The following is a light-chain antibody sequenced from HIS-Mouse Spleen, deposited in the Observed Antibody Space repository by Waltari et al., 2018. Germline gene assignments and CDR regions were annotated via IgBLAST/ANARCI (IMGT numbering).Light chain of an antibody. J-gene: IGLJ2*01. CDR2: EGS. CDR1: SSDVGGYTL. Sequence: QSALTQPASVSGSPGQPITISCTGTSSDVGGYTLVSWSQQHPAKAPKLLIYEGSKRPSGVSNRFSGSKSGNTASLTISGLQAEDEANYYCCSYAGSSTFEVFGGGTKLTVL. V-gene: IGLV2-23*03. CDR3: CSYAGSSTFEV.